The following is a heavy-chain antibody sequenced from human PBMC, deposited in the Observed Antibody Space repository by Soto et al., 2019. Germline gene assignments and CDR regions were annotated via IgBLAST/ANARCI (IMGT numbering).Heavy chain of an antibody. CDR1: GGSISSGGYY. J-gene: IGHJ4*02. CDR3: ARDRGGYIDY. CDR2: IYYSGST. Sequence: SETLSLTCTFSGGSISSGGYYWSWIRQHPGKGLEWIGYIYYSGSTYYNPSLKSRVTISVDTSKNQFSLKLSSVTAADTAVYYCARDRGGYIDYWGQGTLVTVSS. V-gene: IGHV4-31*03. D-gene: IGHD2-15*01.